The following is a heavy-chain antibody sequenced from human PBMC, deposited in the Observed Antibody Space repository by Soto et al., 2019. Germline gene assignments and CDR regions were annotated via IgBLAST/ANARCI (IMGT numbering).Heavy chain of an antibody. CDR3: AIQGRSISWYSSGFDP. J-gene: IGHJ5*02. Sequence: GASVKVSCKASGYTFTSYDINWVRQATGQGLEWMGWMNPNSGNTGYAQKFQGRVTMTRNTSISTAYMELSSLRSEDTAVYYCAIQGRSISWYSSGFDPWGKGTLVTVSS. V-gene: IGHV1-8*01. CDR1: GYTFTSYD. D-gene: IGHD6-13*01. CDR2: MNPNSGNT.